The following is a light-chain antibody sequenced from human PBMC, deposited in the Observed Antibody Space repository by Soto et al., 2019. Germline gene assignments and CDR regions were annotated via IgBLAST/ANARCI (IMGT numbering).Light chain of an antibody. J-gene: IGLJ3*02. CDR1: SSNIGAGYD. CDR2: GNS. CDR3: QYYGSIMGGGV. V-gene: IGLV1-40*01. Sequence: QSVLTQPPSVSGAPGQRVTISCTGSSSNIGAGYDVHWYQQLPGTAPNLLIYGNSNRPSGVPDRFSGTKSGTSASLAITGLGDDDEADYYCQYYGSIMGGGVFGGGTKLTVL.